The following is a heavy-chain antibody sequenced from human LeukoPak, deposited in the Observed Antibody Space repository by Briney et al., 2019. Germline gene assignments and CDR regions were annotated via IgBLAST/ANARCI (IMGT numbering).Heavy chain of an antibody. Sequence: EASVKVSCKASGYTFTGYYMHWVRQAPGQGLEWMGWINPNSGGTNYAQKFQGRVTMTRDTSISTAYMELSRLRSDDTAVYFCAKSPVSSCRGSFCYPFDYWGQGNLVTVSS. CDR1: GYTFTGYY. V-gene: IGHV1-2*02. J-gene: IGHJ4*02. CDR2: INPNSGGT. CDR3: AKSPVSSCRGSFCYPFDY. D-gene: IGHD2-15*01.